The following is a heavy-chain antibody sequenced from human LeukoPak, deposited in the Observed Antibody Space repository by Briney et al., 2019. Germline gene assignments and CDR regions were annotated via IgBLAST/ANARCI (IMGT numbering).Heavy chain of an antibody. CDR2: ISVYNGNT. CDR1: GYTSTSYG. Sequence: ASVKVSCKASGYTSTSYGISWVRQAPGQGPEWMGWISVYNGNTNYAQKLQGRVTMTTDTSTSTAYMELRSLRSDDTAVYYCARDRESSYGYDSVYWGQGTLVTVSS. V-gene: IGHV1-18*01. J-gene: IGHJ4*02. D-gene: IGHD5-18*01. CDR3: ARDRESSYGYDSVY.